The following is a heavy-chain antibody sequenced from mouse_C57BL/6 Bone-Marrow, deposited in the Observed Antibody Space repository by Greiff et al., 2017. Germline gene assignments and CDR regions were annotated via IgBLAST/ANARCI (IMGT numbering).Heavy chain of an antibody. CDR3: EIGTVYYGYDAGFAY. CDR2: IHPSDSDT. J-gene: IGHJ3*01. Sequence: QVQLQQPGAELVKPGASVKVSCKASGYTFTSYWMHWVKQRPGQGLEWIGRIHPSDSDTNYNQKFKGKATLTVDKSSSTAYMQLSSLTSEDSAVYDCEIGTVYYGYDAGFAYWGQGTLVTVSA. V-gene: IGHV1-74*01. CDR1: GYTFTSYW. D-gene: IGHD2-2*01.